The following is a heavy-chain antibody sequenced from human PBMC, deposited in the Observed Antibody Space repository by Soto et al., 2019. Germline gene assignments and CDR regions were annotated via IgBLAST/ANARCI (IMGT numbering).Heavy chain of an antibody. Sequence: QVQLVQSGAEVKKPGSSVKVSCKASGGTISNYAINWVRQAPGKGLEWMGGIIPMSATTNYAGRFQGRVTMTADESTNTFYMELSSLVYDDTAVFYCTTDKGGRRGDSVLDAFDYWGQGTLVTVSS. V-gene: IGHV1-69*01. CDR2: IIPMSATT. D-gene: IGHD5-12*01. J-gene: IGHJ4*02. CDR1: GGTISNYA. CDR3: TTDKGGRRGDSVLDAFDY.